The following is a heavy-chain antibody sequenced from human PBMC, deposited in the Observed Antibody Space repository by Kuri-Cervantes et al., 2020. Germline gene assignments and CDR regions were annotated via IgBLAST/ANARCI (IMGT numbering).Heavy chain of an antibody. D-gene: IGHD3-22*01. CDR3: ARGFRLYYYDSSGYYYYFDS. Sequence: PSLKSRVTISVDTSKNQFSLKLTSVTAADTAVYYCARGFRLYYYDSSGYYYYFDSWGQGTLVTVSS. J-gene: IGHJ4*02. V-gene: IGHV4-34*01.